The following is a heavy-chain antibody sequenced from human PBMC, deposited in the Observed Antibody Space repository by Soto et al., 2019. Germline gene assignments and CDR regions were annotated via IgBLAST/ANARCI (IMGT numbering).Heavy chain of an antibody. Sequence: GASLPISCQVSGYSFTNYWIGWVRPVPGKGLEWMGRIDPSDSYTNYSPSFQGHVTISADKSISTAYLQWSSLKASDTAMYYCARLIAAGDHAFDIWGQGTMVTVSS. D-gene: IGHD6-13*01. CDR2: IDPSDSYT. CDR3: ARLIAAGDHAFDI. CDR1: GYSFTNYW. V-gene: IGHV5-10-1*01. J-gene: IGHJ3*02.